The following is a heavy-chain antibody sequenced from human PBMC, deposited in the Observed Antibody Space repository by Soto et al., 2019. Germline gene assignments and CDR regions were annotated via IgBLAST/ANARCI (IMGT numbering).Heavy chain of an antibody. V-gene: IGHV4-59*01. CDR3: ARARYDSSGYYYFDY. Sequence: QVQLQQSGPGLVKPSETLSLTCTVSGGSISGYYWSWIRQPPGKGLEWIGYIYYSGSSNYNPSLKSRVTIPLDTSKNQFSLRLRSLTAADTAVYYCARARYDSSGYYYFDYWGQGTLVTVSS. D-gene: IGHD3-22*01. CDR1: GGSISGYY. J-gene: IGHJ4*02. CDR2: IYYSGSS.